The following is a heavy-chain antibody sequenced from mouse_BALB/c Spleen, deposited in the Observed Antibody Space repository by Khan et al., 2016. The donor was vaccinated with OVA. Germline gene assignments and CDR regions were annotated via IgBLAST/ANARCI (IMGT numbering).Heavy chain of an antibody. CDR1: GFSLTNYG. V-gene: IGHV2-3*01. CDR2: IWGDGSS. D-gene: IGHD2-1*01. CDR3: ARFEYYGNFYAMDY. J-gene: IGHJ4*01. Sequence: QVQLKESGPGLVAPSQSLSITCTISGFSLTNYGVNWVRQPPGEGLEWLGVIWGDGSSNYHSALKSRLSISKDNSKSQVFLKLNSLQTDDTATYYCARFEYYGNFYAMDYWGQGTSVTVSS.